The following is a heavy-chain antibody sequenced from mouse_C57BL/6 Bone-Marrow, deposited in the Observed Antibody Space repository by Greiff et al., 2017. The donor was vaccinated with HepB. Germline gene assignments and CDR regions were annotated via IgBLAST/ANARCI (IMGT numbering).Heavy chain of an antibody. J-gene: IGHJ1*03. CDR1: GYTFTSYW. CDR2: IYPGNSDT. V-gene: IGHV1-5*01. Sequence: EVQLQQSGTVLARPGASVKMSCKTSGYTFTSYWMHWVKQRPGQGLEWIGAIYPGNSDTSYNQKFKGKAKLTAVTSASTAYMELSSLTNEDSAVYYCTRYGYYWYWYFDVWGTGTTVTVSS. D-gene: IGHD2-3*01. CDR3: TRYGYYWYWYFDV.